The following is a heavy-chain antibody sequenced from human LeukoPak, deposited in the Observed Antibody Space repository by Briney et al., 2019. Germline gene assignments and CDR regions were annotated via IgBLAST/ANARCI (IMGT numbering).Heavy chain of an antibody. Sequence: GGSLRLSCAASGFTFSSYEMNWVRQAPGKGLEWVSYISSSGSTIYYADSVKGRFTISRDNAKKSLYLQMNSLRAEDTAVYYCARRNYGSGSYYKPQKSNYYYYGMDVWGQETTVTASS. CDR3: ARRNYGSGSYYKPQKSNYYYYGMDV. J-gene: IGHJ6*02. D-gene: IGHD3-10*01. CDR1: GFTFSSYE. V-gene: IGHV3-48*03. CDR2: ISSSGSTI.